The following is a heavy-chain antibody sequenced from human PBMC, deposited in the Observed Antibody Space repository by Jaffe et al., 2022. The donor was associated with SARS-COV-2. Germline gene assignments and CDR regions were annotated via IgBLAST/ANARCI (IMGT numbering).Heavy chain of an antibody. J-gene: IGHJ6*02. CDR3: AKDWWGSSWYSFPSYGMDV. D-gene: IGHD6-13*01. CDR2: ILYDGSNK. CDR1: GFTFSSYV. Sequence: QVQLVESGGGVVQPGRSLRLSCAASGFTFSSYVMHWVRQAPGKGLEWVAVILYDGSNKYYADSVKGRFTISRDNAKNTLYLQMNSLRAEDTAVYYCAKDWWGSSWYSFPSYGMDVWGQGSTVTVSS. V-gene: IGHV3-30*18.